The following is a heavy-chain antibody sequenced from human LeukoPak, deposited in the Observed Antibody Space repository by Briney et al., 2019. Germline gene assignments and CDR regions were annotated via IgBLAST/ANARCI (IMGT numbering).Heavy chain of an antibody. J-gene: IGHJ3*02. CDR3: ASPGVYSLVGGAGFDAFDI. D-gene: IGHD5-18*01. V-gene: IGHV5-51*01. Sequence: GESLKISCKGSGYSFTSYWIGWVRQMPGKGLEWMGIIYPGDSDTRYSPSFQGQVTISADKSISTAYLQWSSLKASDTAMYYCASPGVYSLVGGAGFDAFDIWGQGTMVTVSS. CDR1: GYSFTSYW. CDR2: IYPGDSDT.